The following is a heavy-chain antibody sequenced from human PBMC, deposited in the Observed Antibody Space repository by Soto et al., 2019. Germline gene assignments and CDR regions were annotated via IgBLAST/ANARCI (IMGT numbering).Heavy chain of an antibody. V-gene: IGHV1-2*04. D-gene: IGHD2-2*01. CDR3: ARSMGIGYCSSTSCSKRNNWFDP. CDR1: GYTFTGYY. Sequence: ASVKVSCKASGYTFTGYYMHWVRQAPGQGLEWMGWINPNSGGTNYAQKFQGWVTMTRDTSISTAYMELSRLRSDDTAVYYCARSMGIGYCSSTSCSKRNNWFDPWGQGTLVTVSS. J-gene: IGHJ5*02. CDR2: INPNSGGT.